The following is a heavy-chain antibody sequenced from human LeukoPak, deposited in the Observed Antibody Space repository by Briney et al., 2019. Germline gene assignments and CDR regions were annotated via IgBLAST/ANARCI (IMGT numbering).Heavy chain of an antibody. V-gene: IGHV3-48*04. J-gene: IGHJ4*02. CDR2: IGSSGSTI. CDR3: ARDYSGSSDY. D-gene: IGHD3-10*01. Sequence: PGGSLRLSCAASGFTFSSYWMHWVRQAPGKGLEWVSYIGSSGSTIYYADSVKGRFTISRDNAKNSLYLQMNSLRAEDTAVYYCARDYSGSSDYWGQGTLVTVSS. CDR1: GFTFSSYW.